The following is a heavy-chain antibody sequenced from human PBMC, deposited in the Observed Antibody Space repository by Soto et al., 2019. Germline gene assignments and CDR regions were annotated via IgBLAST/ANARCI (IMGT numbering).Heavy chain of an antibody. CDR2: ISGSGGST. Sequence: PGGSLRLSCAASGFTFSSYAMSWVRQAPGKGLEWVSAISGSGGSTYYADSVRGRFTISRDNSKNTLYLQMDSLRAEDTAVYYCAKESQLRYYFDYWGQGTLVTVSS. J-gene: IGHJ4*02. CDR1: GFTFSSYA. V-gene: IGHV3-23*01. D-gene: IGHD3-16*01. CDR3: AKESQLRYYFDY.